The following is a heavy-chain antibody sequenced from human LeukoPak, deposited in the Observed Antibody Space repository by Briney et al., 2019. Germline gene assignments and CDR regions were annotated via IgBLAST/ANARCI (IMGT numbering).Heavy chain of an antibody. D-gene: IGHD6-13*01. V-gene: IGHV1-46*01. J-gene: IGHJ3*02. Sequence: ASVKVSCKASGYTFTSYYMHWVRQAPGQGLEWMGIINPSGGSTNYAQKFQGRVTMTRDTSISTAYMELSRLRSDDTAVYYCAREEQLVAFDIWGQGTMVTVSS. CDR2: INPSGGST. CDR1: GYTFTSYY. CDR3: AREEQLVAFDI.